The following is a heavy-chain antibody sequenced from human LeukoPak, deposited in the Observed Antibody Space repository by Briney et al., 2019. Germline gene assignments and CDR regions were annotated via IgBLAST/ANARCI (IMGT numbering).Heavy chain of an antibody. J-gene: IGHJ3*02. CDR2: IYYSGST. Sequence: PSETLSLTCTVSGGSISSYYWSWIRQPPRKGLEWIGYIYYSGSTNYNPSLKSRVTISVDTSKNQFSLKLSSVTAADTAVYYCARRRATYYYDSSGHRAFDIWGQGTMVTVSS. CDR3: ARRRATYYYDSSGHRAFDI. CDR1: GGSISSYY. D-gene: IGHD3-22*01. V-gene: IGHV4-59*01.